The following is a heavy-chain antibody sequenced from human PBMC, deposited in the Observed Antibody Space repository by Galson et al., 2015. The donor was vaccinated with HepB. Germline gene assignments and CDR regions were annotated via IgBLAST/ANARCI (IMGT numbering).Heavy chain of an antibody. CDR1: GYTFTRYD. V-gene: IGHV1-8*01. Sequence: SVKVSCKASGYTFTRYDINWVRQATGQGLEWMGWMNPNSGNTGYARKFQGRVTMTRNTSISTAYMVLSSLRSEDTAVYYCARGLGYCSSTSCSTRWFDPWGQGTLVTVSS. CDR2: MNPNSGNT. D-gene: IGHD2-2*02. J-gene: IGHJ5*02. CDR3: ARGLGYCSSTSCSTRWFDP.